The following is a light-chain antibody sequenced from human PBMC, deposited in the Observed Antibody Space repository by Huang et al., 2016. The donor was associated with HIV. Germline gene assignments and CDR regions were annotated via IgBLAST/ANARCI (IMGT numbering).Light chain of an antibody. CDR1: QSISSL. J-gene: IGKJ2*01. CDR2: DAS. CDR3: QQYNSYPYT. Sequence: DIQMTQSPSTLSASVGDRVTITCRASQSISSLLAWYQQKPGKAPKLLIYDASSLESGVPSRVSGSGSGTEFTLTSSSLQPDNFATYYCQQYNSYPYTFGQGTKLEIK. V-gene: IGKV1-5*01.